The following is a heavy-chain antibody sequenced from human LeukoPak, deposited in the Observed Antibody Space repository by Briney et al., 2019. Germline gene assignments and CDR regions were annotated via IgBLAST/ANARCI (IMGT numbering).Heavy chain of an antibody. J-gene: IGHJ4*02. Sequence: PGGSLRLSCAASGFTFSSYAMSWVRQAPGKGLEWVSAISGSGGSTYYADSVKGRFTISRDNSKNTLYLHMNSLRAEDTAVYYCAKNRQSSSGYYCHFDYWGQGTLVTVSS. CDR1: GFTFSSYA. CDR3: AKNRQSSSGYYCHFDY. CDR2: ISGSGGST. V-gene: IGHV3-23*01. D-gene: IGHD3-22*01.